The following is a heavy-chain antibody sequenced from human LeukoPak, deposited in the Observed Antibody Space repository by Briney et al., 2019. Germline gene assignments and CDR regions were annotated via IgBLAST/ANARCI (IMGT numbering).Heavy chain of an antibody. CDR2: IYYSGST. CDR1: GGSISSYY. D-gene: IGHD2-15*01. V-gene: IGHV4-59*01. Sequence: SETLSLTCTVSGGSISSYYWSWIRQPPGKGLEWIGYIYYSGSTNYNPSLKSRVTISVDTSKNQFSLKLSSVTAANTAVYYCARDYCSGGSCYNWFDPWGQGTLVTVSS. CDR3: ARDYCSGGSCYNWFDP. J-gene: IGHJ5*02.